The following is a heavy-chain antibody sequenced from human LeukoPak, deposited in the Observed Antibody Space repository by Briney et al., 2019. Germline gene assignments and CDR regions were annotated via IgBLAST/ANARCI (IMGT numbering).Heavy chain of an antibody. J-gene: IGHJ5*02. V-gene: IGHV4-39*01. Sequence: PSETLSLTCTVSGGSISSSSYYWGWIRQPPGKGLEWIGSIYYSGSTYYNPSLKSRVTISVDTSKNQFSLKLSSVTAADTAVYYCARAPNILTGYRFDPWGQGTLVTVSS. CDR2: IYYSGST. CDR1: GGSISSSSYY. D-gene: IGHD3-9*01. CDR3: ARAPNILTGYRFDP.